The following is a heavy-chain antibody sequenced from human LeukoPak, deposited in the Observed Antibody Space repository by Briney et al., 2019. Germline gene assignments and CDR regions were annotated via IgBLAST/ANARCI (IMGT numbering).Heavy chain of an antibody. J-gene: IGHJ4*02. CDR1: GGSISSYY. D-gene: IGHD1-1*01. CDR3: ARHRYIRYNWNDPGVFDY. CDR2: IYTSGST. Sequence: SEILSPTCTVSGGSISSYYWSWIRQPAGKGLELIGRIYTSGSTNYNPSLKSRVTMSVDTSKNQFSLKLSSVTAADTAVYYCARHRYIRYNWNDPGVFDYWGQGTLVTVSS. V-gene: IGHV4-4*07.